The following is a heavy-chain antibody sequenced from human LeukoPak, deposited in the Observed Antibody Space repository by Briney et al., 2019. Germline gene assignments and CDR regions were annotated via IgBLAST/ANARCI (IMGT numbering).Heavy chain of an antibody. CDR2: ISSDGVHI. CDR3: AIFETRGVTDFEY. Sequence: GGSLRLSCAVSGFTFSSYSINWFRQAPGKGLEWVSSISSDGVHIIYADSVKGRFTISRDNARDSLYLQMSSLRVEDTAVYYCAIFETRGVTDFEYWGQGTLVTVSS. J-gene: IGHJ4*02. CDR1: GFTFSSYS. V-gene: IGHV3-21*01. D-gene: IGHD1-14*01.